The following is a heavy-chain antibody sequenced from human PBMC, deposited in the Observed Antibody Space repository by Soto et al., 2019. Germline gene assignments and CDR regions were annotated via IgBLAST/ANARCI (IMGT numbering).Heavy chain of an antibody. CDR2: IFYSGST. CDR3: ARGGSGDIVVVAAIDY. Sequence: QVQLQESGPGLVKPSQTLSLTCSVSGGSISSGDYYWSWVRQHPGKGLEWIGSIFYSGSTYYNPSPKSRVTIPVDTSKNQFSLKLSSVPAPDTAVYYCARGGSGDIVVVAAIDYWGQGTLVTVSS. D-gene: IGHD2-15*01. CDR1: GGSISSGDYY. V-gene: IGHV4-31*03. J-gene: IGHJ4*02.